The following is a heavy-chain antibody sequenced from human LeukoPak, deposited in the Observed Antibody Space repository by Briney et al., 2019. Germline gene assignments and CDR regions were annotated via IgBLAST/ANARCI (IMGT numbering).Heavy chain of an antibody. Sequence: PGGSLRLSCAASGFTFNNYAMHWVRQAPVKGLEWVAVISSDGNEKYYADSVKGRFAISRDNSQNTLYLQMNSLRTDDTTVYYCARDRFYYSGTFFDYWGRGTLVTVSS. CDR2: ISSDGNEK. J-gene: IGHJ4*02. CDR3: ARDRFYYSGTFFDY. CDR1: GFTFNNYA. V-gene: IGHV3-30*09. D-gene: IGHD3-10*01.